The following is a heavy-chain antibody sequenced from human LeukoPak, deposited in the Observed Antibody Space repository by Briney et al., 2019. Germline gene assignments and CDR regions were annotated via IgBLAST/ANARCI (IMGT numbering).Heavy chain of an antibody. CDR2: ISYDGSNK. Sequence: GGSLRLSCAASGFTFSSYAMHWVRQAPGKGLEWVALISYDGSNKYYADSVKGRFTISRDNSKNTLYLQMNSLRAEDTAVYYCAKTQYCGGDCYSWYFDYWGQGTLVTVSS. CDR1: GFTFSSYA. J-gene: IGHJ4*02. CDR3: AKTQYCGGDCYSWYFDY. V-gene: IGHV3-30*04. D-gene: IGHD2-21*02.